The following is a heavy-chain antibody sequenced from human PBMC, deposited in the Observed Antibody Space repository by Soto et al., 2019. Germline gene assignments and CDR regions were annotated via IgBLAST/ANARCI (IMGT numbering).Heavy chain of an antibody. V-gene: IGHV3-66*01. J-gene: IGHJ6*02. CDR2: IYSGGST. CDR3: ARCRFPCGMDV. D-gene: IGHD3-10*01. CDR1: GFTVSSNY. Sequence: EVQVAESGGGLVQPGGSLRLSCAASGFTVSSNYMSWVRQAPGKGLEWVSFIYSGGSTYYADSVKGRFTISRDKSKNTLYLQMNSLRADDTARYYCARCRFPCGMDVWGQGTTVTVSS.